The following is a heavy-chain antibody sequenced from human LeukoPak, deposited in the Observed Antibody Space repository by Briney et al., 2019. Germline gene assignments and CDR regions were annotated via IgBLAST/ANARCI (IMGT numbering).Heavy chain of an antibody. Sequence: SETLSLTCTVSGGSISSYYWSWIRQPPGKGLEWIGEINHSGSTNYNPSLKSRVTISVDTSKNQFSLKLSSVTAADTAVYYCASAADYYDSSGYSRYWGQGTLVTVSS. CDR3: ASAADYYDSSGYSRY. V-gene: IGHV4-34*01. J-gene: IGHJ4*02. D-gene: IGHD3-22*01. CDR1: GGSISSYY. CDR2: INHSGST.